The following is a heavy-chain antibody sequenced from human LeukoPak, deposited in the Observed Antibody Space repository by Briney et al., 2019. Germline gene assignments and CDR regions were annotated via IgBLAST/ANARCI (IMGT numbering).Heavy chain of an antibody. V-gene: IGHV1-69*13. CDR1: GGTFSSYA. D-gene: IGHD3-9*01. J-gene: IGHJ4*02. CDR2: IIPIFGTA. Sequence: SVKVSCKASGGTFSSYAISWVRQAPGQGLEWMGGIIPIFGTANYAQKFQGRVTITADESTSTACMELSSLRSEDTAVYYCARVSEIYYDILTGLGGVYYFDYWGQGTLVTVSS. CDR3: ARVSEIYYDILTGLGGVYYFDY.